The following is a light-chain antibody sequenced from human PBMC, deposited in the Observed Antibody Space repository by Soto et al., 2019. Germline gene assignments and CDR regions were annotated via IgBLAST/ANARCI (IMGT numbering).Light chain of an antibody. Sequence: EIVLTQSPATLSLSPGGRATLSCRASQTVSINLAWYQQRPGQAPRLLIYDVSNRATGIPARFSGSGSGTDFTLTISSLEPEDFAVYYCHLHHDCPLTFGGGTKVEIQ. CDR1: QTVSIN. V-gene: IGKV3-11*01. CDR3: HLHHDCPLT. CDR2: DVS. J-gene: IGKJ4*01.